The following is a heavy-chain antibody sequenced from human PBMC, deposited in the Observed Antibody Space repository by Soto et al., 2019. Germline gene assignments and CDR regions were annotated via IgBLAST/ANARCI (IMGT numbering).Heavy chain of an antibody. CDR2: IKRKTDGGAI. J-gene: IGHJ1*01. Sequence: EVQLVESGGGLVKPGGSLRLSCAASSFTFSNAWMNWVRQAPGKGLEWVGRIKRKTDGGAIDYAAPVKGRFTISRDDSNNTLVLQMNSLKTEDTAMYYCTTIGTSWGGWGQVTLVTVSS. V-gene: IGHV3-15*07. CDR1: SFTFSNAW. D-gene: IGHD6-13*01. CDR3: TTIGTSWGG.